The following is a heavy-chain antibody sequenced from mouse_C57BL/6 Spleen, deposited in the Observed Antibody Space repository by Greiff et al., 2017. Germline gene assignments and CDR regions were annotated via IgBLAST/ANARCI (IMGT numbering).Heavy chain of an antibody. Sequence: QVQLQQSGPELVKPGASVKISCKASGYAFSSSWMNWVKQRPGKGLEWIGRIYPGDGDTNYNGKFKGKATLTADKSSSTAYMQLSSLTSEDSAVYFCAAAQAPGFAYWGQGTLVTVSA. CDR3: AAAQAPGFAY. CDR1: GYAFSSSW. V-gene: IGHV1-82*01. CDR2: IYPGDGDT. D-gene: IGHD3-2*02. J-gene: IGHJ3*01.